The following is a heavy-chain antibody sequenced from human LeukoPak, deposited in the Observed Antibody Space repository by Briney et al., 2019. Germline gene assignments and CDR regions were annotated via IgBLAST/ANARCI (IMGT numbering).Heavy chain of an antibody. V-gene: IGHV3-23*01. Sequence: PGGSLRLSCAASGFTFSTYAMSWVRQALGKGLGWVSTISGSGYDTYYADSVKGRFTISRDNSKNTLFLQMSSLRAEDTAVYYCAKDSSANLGYDFWSGYYNRFYYWGQGTLVTVSS. CDR2: ISGSGYDT. D-gene: IGHD3-3*01. CDR1: GFTFSTYA. J-gene: IGHJ4*02. CDR3: AKDSSANLGYDFWSGYYNRFYY.